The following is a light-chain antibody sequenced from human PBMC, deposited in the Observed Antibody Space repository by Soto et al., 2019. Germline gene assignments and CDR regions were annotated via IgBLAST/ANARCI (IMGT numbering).Light chain of an antibody. J-gene: IGLJ1*01. CDR1: SSDIGSYNL. Sequence: QSALTQPASVSGSPGQSITISCTGTSSDIGSYNLVSWYQQHPGKAPKLIIYEASKRPSGVSTRFSGSKSGFTAPLTISGLQADDEADYYCCSYATISTYLFGTGTKVPS. V-gene: IGLV2-23*01. CDR3: CSYATISTYL. CDR2: EAS.